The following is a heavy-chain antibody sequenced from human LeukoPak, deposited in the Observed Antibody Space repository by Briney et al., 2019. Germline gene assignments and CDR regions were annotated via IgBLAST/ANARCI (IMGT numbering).Heavy chain of an antibody. J-gene: IGHJ3*02. D-gene: IGHD3-22*01. CDR1: GFTFSSND. CDR3: AKGTHYYDSSGYWGAFDI. V-gene: IGHV3-30*18. CDR2: ISHDGGNK. Sequence: GGSLRLSCAASGFTFSSNDIHWVRQAPGKGLEWVVVISHDGGNKYYADSVKGRFAISRDNSKNTLYLQMNSLRAEDTAVYYCAKGTHYYDSSGYWGAFDIWGQGTMVTVSS.